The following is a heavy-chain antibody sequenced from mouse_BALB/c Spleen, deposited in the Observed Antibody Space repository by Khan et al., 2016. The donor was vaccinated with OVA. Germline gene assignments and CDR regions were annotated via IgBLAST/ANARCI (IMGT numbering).Heavy chain of an antibody. CDR1: GYTFTSYT. CDR2: INPSNGYT. D-gene: IGHD2-14*01. Sequence: QVQLQQSGAELARPGASVKMSCKASGYTFTSYTIHWIKLRPGQGLEWIGYINPSNGYTNYNQKLKEKATLTDDKSSTPATMDLSSLTSDNSALYNCVRDGAYHRNDGWFAYWGQGTLVTVSA. V-gene: IGHV1-4*01. CDR3: VRDGAYHRNDGWFAY. J-gene: IGHJ3*01.